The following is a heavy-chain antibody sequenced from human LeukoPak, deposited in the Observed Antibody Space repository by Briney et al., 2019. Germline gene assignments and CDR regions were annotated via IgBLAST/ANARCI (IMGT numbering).Heavy chain of an antibody. D-gene: IGHD1-1*01. V-gene: IGHV4-39*01. CDR2: IYYSGSP. J-gene: IGHJ4*02. Sequence: SETLSLTCTVSGGSISNNNYYWAWIRQPPGKGLECIGSIYYSGSPSYNPSLKSRVTISVDTSKNQFSLRLSSVTAADTAVYYCATWRTAKTGFDYWGQGTLVTVSS. CDR3: ATWRTAKTGFDY. CDR1: GGSISNNNYY.